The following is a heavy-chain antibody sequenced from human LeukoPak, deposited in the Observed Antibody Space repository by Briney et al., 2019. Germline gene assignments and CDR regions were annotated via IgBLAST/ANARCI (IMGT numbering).Heavy chain of an antibody. J-gene: IGHJ4*02. CDR3: AKQSRPATTFGGSWYFDF. CDR1: GFTFSSYG. Sequence: QTGGSLRLSCAASGFTFSSYGMHWVRQAPGKGLEWVAFTRYDGSNKYYADSVKGRFTISRDTSKNSLYMQMNSLRAEDTAVYYCAKQSRPATTFGGSWYFDFWGQGTLVTVSS. CDR2: TRYDGSNK. D-gene: IGHD3-16*01. V-gene: IGHV3-30*02.